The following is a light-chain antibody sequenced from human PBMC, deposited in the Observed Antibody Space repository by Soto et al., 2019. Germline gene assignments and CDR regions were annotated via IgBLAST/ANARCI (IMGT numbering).Light chain of an antibody. Sequence: QSALTQPPSASGSPGQSVTISCTGTSSDVGAYNYVSWYQQHAGKAPKLVIYEVTKRPSGVPDRFSGAKSANSASLTVSGLQAEDEDEYYCSSFASSNTWVFGGGTKLTVL. CDR3: SSFASSNTWV. CDR1: SSDVGAYNY. V-gene: IGLV2-8*01. CDR2: EVT. J-gene: IGLJ3*02.